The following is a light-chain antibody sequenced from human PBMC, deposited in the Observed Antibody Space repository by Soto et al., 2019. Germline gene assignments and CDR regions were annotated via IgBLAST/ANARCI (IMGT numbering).Light chain of an antibody. J-gene: IGKJ4*01. CDR2: GAS. Sequence: IVMTQSPATLSVSXGETTRLWCRGSNSFNSDLALYQQNVGXTPRLVXHGASTRANGSAARFSGSGSATEFTRTISGLQSEDFATYYGQQYNNWPVTFGGGTKVDIK. CDR3: QQYNNWPVT. CDR1: NSFNSD. V-gene: IGKV3D-15*01.